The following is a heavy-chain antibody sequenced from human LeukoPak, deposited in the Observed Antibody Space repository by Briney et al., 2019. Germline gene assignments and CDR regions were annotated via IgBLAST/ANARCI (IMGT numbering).Heavy chain of an antibody. CDR1: GDSVSSSSFY. V-gene: IGHV4-39*02. J-gene: IGHJ5*02. Sequence: SQTLSLTCTVSGDSVSSSSFYWGWIRQPPGKGLEWIGTIYYTGSTYYNSSLKSRVTISIDTSKNQFSLKLNSATAADTAVYYCARDLMGTMVRRGFDPWGQGTLVTVSS. D-gene: IGHD3-10*01. CDR2: IYYTGST. CDR3: ARDLMGTMVRRGFDP.